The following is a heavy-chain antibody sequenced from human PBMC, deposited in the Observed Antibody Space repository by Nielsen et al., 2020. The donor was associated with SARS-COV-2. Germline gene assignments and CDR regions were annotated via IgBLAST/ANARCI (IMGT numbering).Heavy chain of an antibody. Sequence: SLKISCAASGFTFDDYAMHWVRQAPGKGLEWFSGISWNSGSIGYADSVKGRFTISRDNAKNSLYLQMNNLRAEDTAIYYCTRDLHDYWGQGTLVTVSS. CDR2: ISWNSGSI. V-gene: IGHV3-9*01. CDR3: TRDLHDY. J-gene: IGHJ4*02. CDR1: GFTFDDYA.